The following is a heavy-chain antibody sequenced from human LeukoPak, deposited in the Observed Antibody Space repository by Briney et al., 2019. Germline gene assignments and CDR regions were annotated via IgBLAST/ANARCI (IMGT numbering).Heavy chain of an antibody. CDR3: ARVVIAARPQAYFDY. CDR1: GYTFTGYY. J-gene: IGHJ4*02. D-gene: IGHD6-6*01. V-gene: IGHV1-2*06. Sequence: ASVKVSCKASGYTFTGYYMHWVRQAPGQGLEWMGRINPNSGGTNYAQKFQGRVTMTRDTSISTAYMEQSRLRSDDTAVYYCARVVIAARPQAYFDYWGQGTLVTVSS. CDR2: INPNSGGT.